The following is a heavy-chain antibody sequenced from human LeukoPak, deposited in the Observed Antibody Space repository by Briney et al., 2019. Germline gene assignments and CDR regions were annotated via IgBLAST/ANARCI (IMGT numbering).Heavy chain of an antibody. Sequence: ASVKVSCKASGYSFSDYYMHWVRRAPGQGLEWMGWIDPYSGGTNHAQKFQGRVTLTRDTSIRTAYLELSRLTSDDTADYYCARGYYHGSGPLFDAWSLGTLVTVSP. CDR1: GYSFSDYY. V-gene: IGHV1-2*02. CDR3: ARGYYHGSGPLFDA. D-gene: IGHD3-10*01. CDR2: IDPYSGGT. J-gene: IGHJ5*02.